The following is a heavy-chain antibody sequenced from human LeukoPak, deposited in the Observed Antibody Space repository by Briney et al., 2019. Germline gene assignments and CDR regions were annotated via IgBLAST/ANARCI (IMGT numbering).Heavy chain of an antibody. J-gene: IGHJ5*02. CDR3: ARDSHIAGYYDFWSGYFAGDWFDP. CDR2: INSDGSST. CDR1: GFTFSSYW. D-gene: IGHD3-3*01. V-gene: IGHV3-74*01. Sequence: QSGGSLGLSCAASGFTFSSYWMHWVRQAPGKGLVWVSRINSDGSSTSYADSVKGRFTISRDNAKNTLYLQMNSLRAEDTAVYYCARDSHIAGYYDFWSGYFAGDWFDPWGQGTLVTVSS.